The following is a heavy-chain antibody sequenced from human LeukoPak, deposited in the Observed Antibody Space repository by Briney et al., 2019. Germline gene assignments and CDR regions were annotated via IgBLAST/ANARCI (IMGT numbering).Heavy chain of an antibody. V-gene: IGHV3-33*01. CDR2: IWDDGTNK. Sequence: GGSLRLSCTASGFTFSSYGMHWVRQAPGKGLEWVAVIWDDGTNKYYADSVQGRFTISRDNSKNTLYLQMNSLRAEDTAVYYCARNKDDNGYNPLHIWGQGTMVTVSS. CDR1: GFTFSSYG. D-gene: IGHD5-24*01. CDR3: ARNKDDNGYNPLHI. J-gene: IGHJ3*02.